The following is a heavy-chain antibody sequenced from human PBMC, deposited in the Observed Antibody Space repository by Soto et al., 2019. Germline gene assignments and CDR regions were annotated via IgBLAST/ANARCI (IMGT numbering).Heavy chain of an antibody. CDR1: PGIFRSYC. Sequence: SSVQVSRKFSPGIFRSYCLSCKRLPPAEGLEWMGGIIPIFGTANYAQKFQGRVTITADESTSTAYMELSSLRSEDTAVYDGASVRLVAAKPYYCDYWGPGTL. V-gene: IGHV1-69*01. D-gene: IGHD2-15*01. CDR3: ASVRLVAAKPYYCDY. CDR2: IIPIFGTA. J-gene: IGHJ4*02.